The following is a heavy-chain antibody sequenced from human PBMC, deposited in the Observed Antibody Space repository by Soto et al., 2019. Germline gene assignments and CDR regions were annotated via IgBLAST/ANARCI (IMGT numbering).Heavy chain of an antibody. J-gene: IGHJ6*02. CDR2: ISGSGGST. V-gene: IGHV3-23*01. CDR1: GFTFSNYA. CDR3: AKDQGSSWYYYGMDV. Sequence: GGSLRLSCAASGFTFSNYAVTWVRQAPGKGLEWVSTISGSGGSTYYADSVKGRFTISRDNSKNTLYLQMNSLRAEDTAVYYCAKDQGSSWYYYGMDVWGQGTTVTVSS. D-gene: IGHD6-13*01.